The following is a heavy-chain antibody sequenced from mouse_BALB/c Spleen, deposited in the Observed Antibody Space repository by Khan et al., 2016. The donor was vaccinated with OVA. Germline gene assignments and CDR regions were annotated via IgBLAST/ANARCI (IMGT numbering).Heavy chain of an antibody. J-gene: IGHJ3*01. CDR1: GYSITSDYA. CDR3: AVGRTY. CDR2: ISYSGRT. Sequence: EVQLVESGPGLVKPSQSLSLTCTVTGYSITSDYAWNWIRQFPGNKLEWMGYISYSGRTSYNPSLKSRISVTRDTSKNQFFLKLNSVNSEDPANLYCAVGRTYWGQGTLVTVAA. V-gene: IGHV3-2*02. D-gene: IGHD1-1*02.